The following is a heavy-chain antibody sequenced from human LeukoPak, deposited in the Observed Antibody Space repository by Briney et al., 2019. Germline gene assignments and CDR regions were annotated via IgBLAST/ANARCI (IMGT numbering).Heavy chain of an antibody. CDR3: AKGGRYCYNINCYFSH. CDR1: GFTFNSYA. CDR2: ISGNGGST. J-gene: IGHJ4*02. V-gene: IGHV3-23*01. Sequence: PGGSLRLSCAASGFTFNSYAMNWVRQAPGKGPEGVSTISGNGGSTYYADSVKGRFTISRDSSKNTLYLQMSSLRAEETAVYYCAKGGRYCYNINCYFSHWGQGTLVTVSS. D-gene: IGHD2-2*01.